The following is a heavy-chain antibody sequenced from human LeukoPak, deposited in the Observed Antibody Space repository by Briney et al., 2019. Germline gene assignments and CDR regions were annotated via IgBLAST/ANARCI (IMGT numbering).Heavy chain of an antibody. CDR2: INHSGST. V-gene: IGHV4-34*01. CDR1: GGSFSGYY. CDR3: ARGWINYDSYYYYMDV. D-gene: IGHD3-22*01. J-gene: IGHJ6*03. Sequence: PSETLSLTCAVYGGSFSGYYWSWIRQTQGKGLEWIGEINHSGSTNYNPSLKSRVTISVDTSKNQFSLKVSSVTAADTAVYYCARGWINYDSYYYYMDVWGKGTTVTISS.